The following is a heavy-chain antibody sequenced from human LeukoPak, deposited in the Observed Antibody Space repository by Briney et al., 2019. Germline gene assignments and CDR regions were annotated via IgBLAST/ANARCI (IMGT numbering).Heavy chain of an antibody. Sequence: GGSLRLSCAASGFTFSNYGMHWVRQAPGKGLEWVAFIPYDGSKKYYADSVKGRFTISRDNSKNTLYLQMNSLRAEDTSVYYCAKDICGGDCYPYWGYWGQGTLVTVSS. D-gene: IGHD2-21*01. CDR2: IPYDGSKK. CDR3: AKDICGGDCYPYWGY. J-gene: IGHJ4*02. V-gene: IGHV3-30*02. CDR1: GFTFSNYG.